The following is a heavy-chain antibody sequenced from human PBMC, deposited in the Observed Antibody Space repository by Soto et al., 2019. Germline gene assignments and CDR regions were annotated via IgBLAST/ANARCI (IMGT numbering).Heavy chain of an antibody. CDR1: GYAFTTYG. V-gene: IGHV1-18*01. Sequence: QVHLVQSGAEVKKPGASVKVSCKGSGYAFTTYGITWVRQAPGQGLEWMGWISAHNGNTNYAQKLQGRVTVTRDTSTSTAYMEMRSLRSDDTAVYYCARGRYGAYWGQGALVTVSS. CDR3: ARGRYGAY. J-gene: IGHJ4*02. D-gene: IGHD3-10*01. CDR2: ISAHNGNT.